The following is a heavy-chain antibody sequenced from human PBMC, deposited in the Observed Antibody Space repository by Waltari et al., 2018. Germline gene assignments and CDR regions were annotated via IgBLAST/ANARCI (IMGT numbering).Heavy chain of an antibody. Sequence: QVQLVQSGYEVKRPGASAKVSCKVSGYTLPESSMHWVRQAPGNGLEWMGGFGTGDGETIYGRKFNGRDTVTEDTSLDTDCMGVGDLGSEDSAVYYCAAGVTGTALDPWGQGTLVTVSS. V-gene: IGHV1-24*01. D-gene: IGHD1-20*01. J-gene: IGHJ5*02. CDR1: GYTLPESS. CDR3: AAGVTGTALDP. CDR2: FGTGDGET.